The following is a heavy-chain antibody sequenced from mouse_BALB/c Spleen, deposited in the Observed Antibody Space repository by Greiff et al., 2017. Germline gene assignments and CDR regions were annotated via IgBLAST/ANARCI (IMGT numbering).Heavy chain of an antibody. J-gene: IGHJ4*01. CDR3: ARVKGIGDYAMDY. V-gene: IGHV3-6*02. D-gene: IGHD1-3*01. Sequence: EVKLMESGPGLVKPSQSLSLTCSVTGYSITSGYYWNWIRQFPGNKLEWMGYISYDGSNNYNPSLKNRISITRDTSKNQFFLKLNSVTTEDTATYYCARVKGIGDYAMDYWGQGTSVTVSS. CDR2: ISYDGSN. CDR1: GYSITSGYY.